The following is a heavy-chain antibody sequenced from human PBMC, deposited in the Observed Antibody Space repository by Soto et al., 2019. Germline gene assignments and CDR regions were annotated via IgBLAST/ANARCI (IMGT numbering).Heavy chain of an antibody. J-gene: IGHJ4*02. Sequence: GGSLRLSCAASGFTFSDYYMSWIRQAPGKGLEWVSAISGSGGSTYYADSVKGRFTISRDNSKNTLYLQMNSLRAEDTAVYYCAKGPHNYYDSSGYSYYFDYWGQGTLVTVSS. V-gene: IGHV3-23*01. CDR3: AKGPHNYYDSSGYSYYFDY. CDR1: GFTFSDYY. D-gene: IGHD3-22*01. CDR2: ISGSGGST.